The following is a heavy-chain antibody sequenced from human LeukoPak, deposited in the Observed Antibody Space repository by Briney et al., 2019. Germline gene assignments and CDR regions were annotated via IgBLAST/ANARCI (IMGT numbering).Heavy chain of an antibody. CDR3: VAGRIFGYFDY. CDR1: GFTFNDYA. Sequence: PGGSLRLSCVASGFTFNDYAMHWVRQAPGKGLEWVSSISWNSGSIGYADSVKGRFTISRDNAQNSLYLQMNSLRVEDTAFYYCVAGRIFGYFDYWGQGSLVTVSS. V-gene: IGHV3-9*01. CDR2: ISWNSGSI. J-gene: IGHJ4*02. D-gene: IGHD3-3*01.